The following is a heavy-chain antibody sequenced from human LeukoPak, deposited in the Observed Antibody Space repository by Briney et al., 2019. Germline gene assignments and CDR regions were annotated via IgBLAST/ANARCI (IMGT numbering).Heavy chain of an antibody. CDR3: ARRVAAMVTRSSPRYWYFDL. V-gene: IGHV4-34*01. CDR1: GGSFSGYY. J-gene: IGHJ2*01. CDR2: INHSGST. D-gene: IGHD5-18*01. Sequence: SETLSLTCAVYGGSFSGYYWSWIRQPPGKGLEWIGEINHSGSTNYNPSLKSRVTISVDTSKNQFSLKLSSVTAADTAVYYCARRVAAMVTRSSPRYWYFDLWGRGTLVTVSS.